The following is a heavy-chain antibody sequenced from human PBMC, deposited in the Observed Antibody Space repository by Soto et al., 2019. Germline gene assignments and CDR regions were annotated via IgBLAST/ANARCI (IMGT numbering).Heavy chain of an antibody. D-gene: IGHD3-22*01. CDR2: IIPIFGTT. CDR3: ASRGERGDYDTSGYG. CDR1: GGTFSNYA. Sequence: QVQLVQSGAEVKKPGSSVKVSCKASGGTFSNYAISWVRQAPGQGLEWMGDIIPIFGTTKNAQKFQGRVTMTADESTGTAYMELSSLRSEDTAVYYCASRGERGDYDTSGYGWGQGTLVIVSS. V-gene: IGHV1-69*12. J-gene: IGHJ1*01.